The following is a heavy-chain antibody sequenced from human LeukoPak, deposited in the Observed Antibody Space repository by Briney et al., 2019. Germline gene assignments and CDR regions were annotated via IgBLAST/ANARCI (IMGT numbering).Heavy chain of an antibody. CDR3: ARGHEYRGYGQDY. CDR2: IDSSGGSA. CDR1: GFTFSAYA. V-gene: IGHV3-64*02. D-gene: IGHD5-12*01. J-gene: IGHJ4*02. Sequence: GGSLRLSCAASGFTFSAYAMHWVRQAPGKGLEYVSAIDSSGGSAYYADSVKGRFTISRDNSKNTLFLQMGSLGVEDMAVYYCARGHEYRGYGQDYWGQGTLVTVSS.